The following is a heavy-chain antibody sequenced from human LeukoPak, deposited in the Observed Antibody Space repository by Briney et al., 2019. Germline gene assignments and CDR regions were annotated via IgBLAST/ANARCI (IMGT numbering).Heavy chain of an antibody. J-gene: IGHJ4*02. CDR2: ISGSGTRT. CDR1: GFTFTNYA. V-gene: IGHV3-23*01. Sequence: GGSLRLSCAASGFTFTNYAMSWVRRAPGKGLEWVSAISGSGTRTYYADSVKGRFTISRDNSKSTLYLQMNSLRAEDRAVYYCAKEQTSSGFFDYWGQGTLVTVSS. CDR3: AKEQTSSGFFDY. D-gene: IGHD2-2*01.